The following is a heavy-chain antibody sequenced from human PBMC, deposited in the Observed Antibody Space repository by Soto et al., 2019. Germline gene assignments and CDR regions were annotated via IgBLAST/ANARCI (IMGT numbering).Heavy chain of an antibody. D-gene: IGHD5-18*01. V-gene: IGHV3-53*01. CDR2: INSDGST. CDR3: ARSGYSFAWGY. CDR1: GFLANSAY. J-gene: IGHJ4*02. Sequence: EVQLVESGGGLIPPGGSLRLSCAASGFLANSAYMTWVRQAPGKGLEWLSMINSDGSTLYAESGKGRFTISREHSKNRLDLQMNSLRAEDTAMYYCARSGYSFAWGYWGQGTLVIVTS.